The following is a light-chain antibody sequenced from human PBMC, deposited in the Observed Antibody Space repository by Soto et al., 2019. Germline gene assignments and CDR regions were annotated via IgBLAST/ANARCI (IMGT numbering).Light chain of an antibody. CDR3: QIDNNVPPDT. CDR1: QSVNNN. Sequence: EIILTQSPASLSVSPGERATLSCRASQSVNNNLAWYQQKPGQAPRLLIYGASTRATGIPGRFRGSGSGTEFTLNITSLQSEDLAVYFCQIDNNVPPDTFGQGTKLEIK. J-gene: IGKJ2*01. V-gene: IGKV3-15*01. CDR2: GAS.